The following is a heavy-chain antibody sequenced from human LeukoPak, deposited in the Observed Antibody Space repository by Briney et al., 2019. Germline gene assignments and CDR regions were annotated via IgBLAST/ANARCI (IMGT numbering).Heavy chain of an antibody. CDR2: IGGSGDTT. J-gene: IGHJ3*02. Sequence: PGGSLRLSCAASGFTFSSYAMSWVRQAPGKGLEWVSGIGGSGDTTYYADSVKGRFTISRDNSKNTLYLQMNSLRAEDTAVYSCAGHSGATCYTNVDIWGQGTMVTVSS. V-gene: IGHV3-23*01. CDR1: GFTFSSYA. D-gene: IGHD2-2*02. CDR3: AGHSGATCYTNVDI.